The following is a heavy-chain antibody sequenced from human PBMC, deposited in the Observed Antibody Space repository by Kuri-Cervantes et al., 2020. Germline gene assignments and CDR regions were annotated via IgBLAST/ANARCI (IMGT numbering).Heavy chain of an antibody. CDR1: GFTFSSYS. CDR3: AKDASITMVRGVIADY. CDR2: ISSSSSTI. V-gene: IGHV3-48*01. J-gene: IGHJ4*02. Sequence: GGSLRLSCAASGFTFSSYSMNWVRQAPGKGLEWVSYISSSSSTIHYADSVKGRFTISRDNAKNSLYLQMNSLRAEDTALYYCAKDASITMVRGVIADYWGQGTLVTVSS. D-gene: IGHD3-10*01.